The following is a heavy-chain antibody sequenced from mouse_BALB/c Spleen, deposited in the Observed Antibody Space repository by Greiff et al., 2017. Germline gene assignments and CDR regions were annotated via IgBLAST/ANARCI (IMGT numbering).Heavy chain of an antibody. D-gene: IGHD2-4*01. CDR1: GFTFTDYY. Sequence: EVKLVESGGGLVQPGGSLRLSCATSGFTFTDYYMSWVRQPPGKALEWLGFIRNKANGYTTEYSASVKGRFTISRDNSQSILYLQMNTLRAEDSATYYCASYMGITTWFAYWGQGTLVTVSA. J-gene: IGHJ3*01. CDR3: ASYMGITTWFAY. CDR2: IRNKANGYTT. V-gene: IGHV7-3*02.